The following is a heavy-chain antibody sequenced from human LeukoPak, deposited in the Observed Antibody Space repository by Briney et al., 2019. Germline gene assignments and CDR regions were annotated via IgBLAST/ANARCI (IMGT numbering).Heavy chain of an antibody. CDR1: GFTFSSYS. V-gene: IGHV3-21*01. J-gene: IGHJ3*02. Sequence: GSLRLSCAASGFTFSSYSMNWVRQAPGKGLEWVSSISSSSSYIYYADSVKGRFTISRDNAKNSLYLQMNSLRAEDTAVYYCARIAQDCSGGSCRGTGDAFDIWGQGTMVTVSS. CDR3: ARIAQDCSGGSCRGTGDAFDI. D-gene: IGHD2-15*01. CDR2: ISSSSSYI.